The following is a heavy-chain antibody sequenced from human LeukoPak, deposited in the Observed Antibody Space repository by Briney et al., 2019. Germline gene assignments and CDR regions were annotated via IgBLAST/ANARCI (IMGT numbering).Heavy chain of an antibody. V-gene: IGHV4-61*01. CDR2: IDYSGST. D-gene: IGHD3-22*01. J-gene: IGHJ5*02. Sequence: SETLSLTCTVSGGSVSSGSHYWSWIRQPPGKGLEWIGYIDYSGSTNYNPSLKSRVTISVDTSKNQFSLKLSSVTAADTAVYYCAREEYYDSSGYYFNWFDPWGQGTLVTVSS. CDR1: GGSVSSGSHY. CDR3: AREEYYDSSGYYFNWFDP.